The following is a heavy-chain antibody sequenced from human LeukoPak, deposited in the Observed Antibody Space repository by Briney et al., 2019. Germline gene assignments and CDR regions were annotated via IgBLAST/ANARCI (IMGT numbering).Heavy chain of an antibody. Sequence: QPGGSLRLSCAASGFIFSSYGMHWVRQAPGKGLEWVTFISYDGSNKYYADSVKGRLTISRDNAKNSLYLQMNSLRAEDTAVYYCARLRRFGELLSGRTAHFDYWGQGTLVTVSS. V-gene: IGHV3-30*03. CDR2: ISYDGSNK. CDR1: GFIFSSYG. D-gene: IGHD3-10*01. J-gene: IGHJ4*02. CDR3: ARLRRFGELLSGRTAHFDY.